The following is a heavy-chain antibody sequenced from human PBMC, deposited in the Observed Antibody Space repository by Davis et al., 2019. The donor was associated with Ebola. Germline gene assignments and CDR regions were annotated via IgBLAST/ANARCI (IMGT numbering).Heavy chain of an antibody. V-gene: IGHV3-21*01. CDR3: AGHTKTYYDFWSGYYPLNY. J-gene: IGHJ4*02. Sequence: PGGSLRLSCAASGFTFSSYSMNWVRQAPGKGLEWVSSISSSSSYIYYADSVKGRFTISRDNSKNTLYLQMNSLRAEDTAVYYCAGHTKTYYDFWSGYYPLNYWGQGTLVTVSS. D-gene: IGHD3-3*01. CDR2: ISSSSSYI. CDR1: GFTFSSYS.